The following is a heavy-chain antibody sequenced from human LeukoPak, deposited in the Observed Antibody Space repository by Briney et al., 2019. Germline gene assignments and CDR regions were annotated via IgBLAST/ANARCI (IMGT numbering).Heavy chain of an antibody. J-gene: IGHJ4*02. Sequence: SETLSLTCTVSGGSISSSSYYWGWIRQPPGKGLEWIGTIYYSGSTYYNPSLKSRVTISVDTSKNQFSLKLSSVTAADTAVYYCARGRQQDYWGQGTLVT. D-gene: IGHD6-13*01. CDR1: GGSISSSSYY. V-gene: IGHV4-39*07. CDR3: ARGRQQDY. CDR2: IYYSGST.